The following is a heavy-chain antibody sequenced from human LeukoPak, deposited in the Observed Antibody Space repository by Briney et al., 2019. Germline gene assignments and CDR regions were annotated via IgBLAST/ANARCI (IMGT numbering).Heavy chain of an antibody. J-gene: IGHJ4*02. D-gene: IGHD3-10*01. V-gene: IGHV3-48*03. CDR2: TSRCGSHI. Sequence: GGALRLSCAASGFTFSSYEMNWVRQAPGKGLEWVSYTSRCGSHIYYADSVKGRFTISRDNAKNSLYLQMNSLREEHTAVYYCARVDMVRGVEFDYWGQGTLVTVSS. CDR1: GFTFSSYE. CDR3: ARVDMVRGVEFDY.